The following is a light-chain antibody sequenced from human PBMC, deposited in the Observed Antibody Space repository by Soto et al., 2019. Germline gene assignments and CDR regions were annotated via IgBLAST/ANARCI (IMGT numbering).Light chain of an antibody. CDR2: GAS. Sequence: EIVMTQSPATLSVSPVERATLSFRASQSVATNLAWYQHKPGQSPRLLIYGASARATGIPDRFSGGGSGAEYTLTISSLQSEDFAVYYCQQYDKWPRTFGQGTKVDIK. CDR1: QSVATN. V-gene: IGKV3-15*01. J-gene: IGKJ1*01. CDR3: QQYDKWPRT.